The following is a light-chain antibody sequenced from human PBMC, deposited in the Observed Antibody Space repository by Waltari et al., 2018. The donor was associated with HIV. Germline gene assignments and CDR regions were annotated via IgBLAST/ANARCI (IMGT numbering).Light chain of an antibody. J-gene: IGLJ2*01. Sequence: SYALIQPPSMSAAPGQPAPLTCERKGFETASVHWYQQKSGQAPKVVIFNDPRRPSGTPDRFVGTNSGNTATLTINRVEAGDEADYYCQVWGSKSDIIFGGGTKLTV. CDR2: NDP. CDR1: GFETAS. CDR3: QVWGSKSDII. V-gene: IGLV3-21*02.